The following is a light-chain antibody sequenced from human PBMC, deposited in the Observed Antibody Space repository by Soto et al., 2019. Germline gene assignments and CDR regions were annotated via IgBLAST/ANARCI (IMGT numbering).Light chain of an antibody. CDR2: GAS. CDR3: QQYNKWPQT. V-gene: IGKV3-15*01. CDR1: QSVAKD. Sequence: EFVLTQSPGTLSLSPGERATLSCRASQSVAKDLAWYQHKPGQTPRLLTHGASTRATGIPDRFSGVGSGTEFTLTISSLQSEDFAVYYCQQYNKWPQTFGQGTRLEIK. J-gene: IGKJ5*01.